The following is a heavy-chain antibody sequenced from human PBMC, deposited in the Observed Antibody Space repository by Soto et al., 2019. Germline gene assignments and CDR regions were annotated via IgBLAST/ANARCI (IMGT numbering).Heavy chain of an antibody. V-gene: IGHV1-3*04. Sequence: GASVKVSCKASGYTFTRFSMHWVRQAPGQRPEWVGWIHTGNGNTEYSQKLQGRVTINRDTSASTAYMELGSLRSEDTAVYYCATVLLARDSYWGQGTPVTVS. CDR1: GYTFTRFS. J-gene: IGHJ4*02. CDR2: IHTGNGNT. CDR3: ATVLLARDSY. D-gene: IGHD1-1*01.